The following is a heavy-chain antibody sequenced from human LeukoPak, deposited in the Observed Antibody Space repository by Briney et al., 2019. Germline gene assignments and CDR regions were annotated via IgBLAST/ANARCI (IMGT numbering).Heavy chain of an antibody. Sequence: SETLSLTCTVSGVSISSSTYYWGWIRQPPGKGLEWIGSIYYRGSTYYNPSLKSRVTVSVDTSKNQFSLKLTSVTAADTAAYYCARGLTGNRRSFDYWGQGTLVTVSS. CDR3: ARGLTGNRRSFDY. CDR1: GVSISSSTYY. V-gene: IGHV4-39*07. J-gene: IGHJ4*02. D-gene: IGHD3-10*01. CDR2: IYYRGST.